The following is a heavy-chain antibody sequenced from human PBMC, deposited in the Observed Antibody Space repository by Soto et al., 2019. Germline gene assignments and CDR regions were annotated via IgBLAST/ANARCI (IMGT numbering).Heavy chain of an antibody. Sequence: HPGGSLRLSCAVSGFTFSSYWMSWVRQAPGRGLEWVANIKQDGSEKYYVDPVKGRFTVSRDNAKNSLYLQMNSLRAEDTAVYYCARDSGVVVPAAIVPDYCFDYWGQGTLVTVSS. CDR2: IKQDGSEK. V-gene: IGHV3-7*03. CDR3: ARDSGVVVPAAIVPDYCFDY. D-gene: IGHD2-2*01. J-gene: IGHJ4*02. CDR1: GFTFSSYW.